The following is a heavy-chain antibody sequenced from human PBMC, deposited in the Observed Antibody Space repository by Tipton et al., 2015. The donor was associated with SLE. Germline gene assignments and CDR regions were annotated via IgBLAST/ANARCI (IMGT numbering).Heavy chain of an antibody. CDR1: GYSFTNYW. CDR2: FYPSDSSV. D-gene: IGHD4-17*01. CDR3: VRQVGYGDYLP. Sequence: QLVQSGAEVKEPGESLKISCKASGYSFTNYWIGWVRQMPGKGLEWVGIFYPSDSSVRYSPSLQGQVIIPADMSINTAYLQWTSLRASDSAMYYCVRQVGYGDYLPWGQGTLVTVST. V-gene: IGHV5-51*01. J-gene: IGHJ1*01.